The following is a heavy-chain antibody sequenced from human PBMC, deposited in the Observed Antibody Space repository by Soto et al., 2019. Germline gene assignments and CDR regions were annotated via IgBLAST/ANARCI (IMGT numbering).Heavy chain of an antibody. D-gene: IGHD3-16*01. Sequence: QVQLVQYGDEVKKPGASVKVSCKASGYIFVNYGIAWVRQAPGQGLEWMGWISPYTGNTHSASKVQGRLTMTTDTSTSTADMDLGSLTSDDTAVYYCVMVDNYVTPTPQDVWGQGTTVTVSS. CDR3: VMVDNYVTPTPQDV. CDR1: GYIFVNYG. CDR2: ISPYTGNT. V-gene: IGHV1-18*01. J-gene: IGHJ6*02.